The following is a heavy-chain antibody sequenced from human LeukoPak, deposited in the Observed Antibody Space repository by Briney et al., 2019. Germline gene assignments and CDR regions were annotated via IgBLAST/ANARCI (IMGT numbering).Heavy chain of an antibody. CDR2: ISAYNNNT. D-gene: IGHD6-19*01. J-gene: IGHJ6*02. V-gene: IGHV1-18*01. Sequence: PGASVKVSCKASGYSFTKYGISWVRQAPGQGLEWMGWISAYNNNTNYAQKLQGRVTMTTDTSTSTANMELRSLRSDDTAVYYCARGFGYSSGWYGLREAPSRDYYYYGMDVWGQGTTVTVSS. CDR3: ARGFGYSSGWYGLREAPSRDYYYYGMDV. CDR1: GYSFTKYG.